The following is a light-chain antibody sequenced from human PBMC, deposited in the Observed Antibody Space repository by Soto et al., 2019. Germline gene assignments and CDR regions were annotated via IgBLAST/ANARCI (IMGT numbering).Light chain of an antibody. CDR3: ATWDDSLNGLV. J-gene: IGLJ3*02. Sequence: QSVLTQPPSASGTPGQRVTISCSGSSANIGSNLVNWYQQFPGTAPKLLIYNNDQWPSGVPDRFSGSKSGTSASLAISGLQSEDEAEYHCATWDDSLNGLVFGGGTKLTVL. CDR2: NND. V-gene: IGLV1-44*01. CDR1: SANIGSNL.